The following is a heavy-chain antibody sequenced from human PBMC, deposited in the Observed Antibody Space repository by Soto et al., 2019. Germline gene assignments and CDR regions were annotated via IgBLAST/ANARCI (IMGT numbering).Heavy chain of an antibody. D-gene: IGHD3-22*01. CDR1: GGSIRSGDCY. CDR2: IYYSGST. J-gene: IGHJ4*02. V-gene: IGHV4-30-4*01. Sequence: SETQSLTCPVSGGSIRSGDCYWSWIRQPPGKGLEWIGYIYYSGSTYYNPSLKSRVTISVDTSKNQFSLKLSSVTAADTAVYYCARVQDSSGYYRTSVFDYWGQGTLVTVSS. CDR3: ARVQDSSGYYRTSVFDY.